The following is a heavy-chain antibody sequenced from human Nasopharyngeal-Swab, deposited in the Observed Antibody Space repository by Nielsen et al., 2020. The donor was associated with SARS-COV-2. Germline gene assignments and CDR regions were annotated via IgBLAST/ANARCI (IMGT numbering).Heavy chain of an antibody. D-gene: IGHD5-18*01. V-gene: IGHV1-8*01. Sequence: ASVKVSCKASGYTFTSYDINWVRQATGQGLEWMGWMNPNSGNPGYAQKFQGRVTMTRNTSISTAYMELSSLRSEDTAVYYCARDRGAAMAGRGWIGGVYYYGMDVWGQGTTVTVSS. CDR2: MNPNSGNP. CDR1: GYTFTSYD. CDR3: ARDRGAAMAGRGWIGGVYYYGMDV. J-gene: IGHJ6*02.